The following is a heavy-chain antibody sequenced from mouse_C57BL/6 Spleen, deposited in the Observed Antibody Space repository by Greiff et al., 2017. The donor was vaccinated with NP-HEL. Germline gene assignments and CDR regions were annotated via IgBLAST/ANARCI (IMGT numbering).Heavy chain of an antibody. Sequence: VQLQQPGAELVKPGASVKMSCKASGYTFTSYWITWVKQRPGQGLEWIGDIYPGSGSTNYNEKFKSKATLTVDTSSSTAYMQLSSLTSEDSAVYYCARSEGYDERVFDYWGQGTTLTVSS. CDR2: IYPGSGST. V-gene: IGHV1-55*01. J-gene: IGHJ2*01. CDR3: ARSEGYDERVFDY. CDR1: GYTFTSYW. D-gene: IGHD2-2*01.